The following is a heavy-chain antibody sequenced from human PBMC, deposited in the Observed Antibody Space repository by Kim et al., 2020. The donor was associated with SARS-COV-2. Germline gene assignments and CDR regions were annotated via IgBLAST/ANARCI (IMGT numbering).Heavy chain of an antibody. V-gene: IGHV3-11*03. J-gene: IGHJ6*02. Sequence: DSVQGRFTISRDNAKKSLYLQMNSLRAEDTAVYYCARLVLPAALHFYGLDVWGQGTTVTVSS. CDR3: ARLVLPAALHFYGLDV. D-gene: IGHD2-2*01.